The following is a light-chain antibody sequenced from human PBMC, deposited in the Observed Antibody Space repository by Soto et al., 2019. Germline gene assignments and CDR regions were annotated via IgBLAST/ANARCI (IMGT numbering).Light chain of an antibody. CDR1: SSKIGSNS. CDR2: SNN. J-gene: IGLJ1*01. CDR3: AAWDDSLNVRYV. V-gene: IGLV1-44*01. Sequence: VLTPPPPASGAPRQRVTISFFGRSSKIGSNSVNWYQELPGTAPKLLIYSNNQRPSGVPDRFSGSKSGTSASLAISGLQSEDEADYYCAAWDDSLNVRYVFGTGTKVTVL.